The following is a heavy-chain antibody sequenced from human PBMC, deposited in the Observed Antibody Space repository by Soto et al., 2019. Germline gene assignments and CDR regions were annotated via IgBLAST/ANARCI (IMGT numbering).Heavy chain of an antibody. V-gene: IGHV3-33*01. Sequence: QVQLVESGGGVVQPGRSLRLSCEASGFPFSTYGMHGSRQAPGKGLEWVAVIWYDGSNKYYADSVKGRFTISRDNSKNTLYLQMNSLRAEDTAVYYCAIIIGYCSGGSCYDFDYWGQGTLVTVSS. CDR3: AIIIGYCSGGSCYDFDY. D-gene: IGHD2-15*01. J-gene: IGHJ4*02. CDR1: GFPFSTYG. CDR2: IWYDGSNK.